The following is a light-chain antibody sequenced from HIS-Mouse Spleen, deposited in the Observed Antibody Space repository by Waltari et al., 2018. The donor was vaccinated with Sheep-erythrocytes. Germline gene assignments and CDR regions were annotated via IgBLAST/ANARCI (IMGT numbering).Light chain of an antibody. CDR2: DVS. J-gene: IGLJ1*01. Sequence: QSALTQPRSVSGSPGQSVTIPCTGTSSHVGGYNYVPWYQPHPGTAPKLMIYDVSKRPSGVPDRFSGSKSGNTASLTISGLQAEDEADYYCCSYAGSYNHVFATGTKVTVL. CDR3: CSYAGSYNHV. CDR1: SSHVGGYNY. V-gene: IGLV2-11*01.